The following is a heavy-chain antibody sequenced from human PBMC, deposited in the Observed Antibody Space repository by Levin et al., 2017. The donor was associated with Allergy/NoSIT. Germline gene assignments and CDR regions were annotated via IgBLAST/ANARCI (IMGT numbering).Heavy chain of an antibody. CDR1: GFTFSSYA. J-gene: IGHJ4*02. Sequence: GGSLRLSCAASGFTFSSYAMSWVRQAPGKGLEWVSAISGSGGSTYYADSVKGRFTISRDNSKNTLYLQMNSLRAEDTAVYYCAKDHRSGGSCYSDYWGQGTLVTVSS. CDR2: ISGSGGST. V-gene: IGHV3-23*01. D-gene: IGHD2-15*01. CDR3: AKDHRSGGSCYSDY.